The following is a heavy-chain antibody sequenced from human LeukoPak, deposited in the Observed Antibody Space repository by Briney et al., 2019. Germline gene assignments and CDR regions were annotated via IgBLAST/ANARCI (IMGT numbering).Heavy chain of an antibody. Sequence: GGSLRLSCAASGFTFSSYWMSWVRQAPGKGLEWVSVIYSGGSTYYADSVKGRFTISRDNSKNTLYLQMNSLRAEDTAVYYCAKDFHGSGSSYYYYYYMDVWGKGTTVTISS. D-gene: IGHD3-10*01. J-gene: IGHJ6*03. CDR1: GFTFSSYW. V-gene: IGHV3-23*03. CDR3: AKDFHGSGSSYYYYYYMDV. CDR2: IYSGGST.